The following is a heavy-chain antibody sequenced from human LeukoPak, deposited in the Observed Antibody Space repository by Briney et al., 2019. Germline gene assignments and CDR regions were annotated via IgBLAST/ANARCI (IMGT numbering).Heavy chain of an antibody. CDR3: ARELFTMVRGVNTCTY. Sequence: ASVKVSCKASGYTFTGYYMHWVRQAPGQGLEWMGWINPNSGGTNYAQKFQGRVTMTRDTSISTAYMELSRLRSDDTAVYYCARELFTMVRGVNTCTYWGQGTLVTVSS. D-gene: IGHD3-10*01. CDR1: GYTFTGYY. CDR2: INPNSGGT. V-gene: IGHV1-2*02. J-gene: IGHJ4*02.